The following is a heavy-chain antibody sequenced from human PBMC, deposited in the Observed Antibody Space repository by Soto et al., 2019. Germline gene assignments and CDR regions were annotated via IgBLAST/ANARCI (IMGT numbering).Heavy chain of an antibody. CDR1: GFTFSSYA. CDR2: ISYDGSNI. D-gene: IGHD3-22*01. J-gene: IGHJ4*02. Sequence: QVQLVESGGGVVQPGRSLRLSCAASGFTFSSYAMHWVRQAPGKGLEWVAVISYDGSNIYYADSVKGRFTISRDNSKNTLYLQMNSLRAEDTAVYYCARTRDSSGYYGCFDYWGQGTLVTVSS. V-gene: IGHV3-30-3*01. CDR3: ARTRDSSGYYGCFDY.